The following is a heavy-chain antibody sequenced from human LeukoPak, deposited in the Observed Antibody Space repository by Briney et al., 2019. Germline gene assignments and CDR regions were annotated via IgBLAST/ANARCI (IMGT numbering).Heavy chain of an antibody. D-gene: IGHD4/OR15-4a*01. Sequence: SETLSLTCTVSGGSISSGGDYWSWIRQHPGKGLEWIGYISYSGTTYYNPSLKSRITISLDTSKNQFSLELSSVTAADTAVYYCARAAWRGANSRDAFDIWGLGTVVTVSS. V-gene: IGHV4-31*03. CDR3: ARAAWRGANSRDAFDI. CDR1: GGSISSGGDY. CDR2: ISYSGTT. J-gene: IGHJ3*02.